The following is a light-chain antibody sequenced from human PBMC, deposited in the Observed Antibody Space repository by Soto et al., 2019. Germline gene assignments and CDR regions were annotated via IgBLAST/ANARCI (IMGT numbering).Light chain of an antibody. J-gene: IGLJ1*01. CDR3: CSYTSSRTYV. CDR2: EVT. Sequence: QSVLTQPASVSGSRGQSITISCTGTSSDVGAYIYVSWYQHHPGKAPKVMIYEVTNRPSGVSDRFSGSKSGNTASLTISGLQAEDEADYYCCSYTSSRTYVFGTGTKVTVL. CDR1: SSDVGAYIY. V-gene: IGLV2-14*01.